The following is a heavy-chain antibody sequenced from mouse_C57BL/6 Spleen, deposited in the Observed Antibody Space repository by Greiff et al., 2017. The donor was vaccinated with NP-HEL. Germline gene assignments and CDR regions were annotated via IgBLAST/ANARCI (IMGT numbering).Heavy chain of an antibody. J-gene: IGHJ4*01. Sequence: EVQVVESGEGLVKPGGSLKLSCAASGFTFSSYAMSWVRQTPEKRLEWVAYISSGGDYIYYADTVKGRFTISRDNARNTLYLQMSSLKSEDTAMYYCTRGGAYYGNYGEMDYWGQGTSVTVSS. CDR3: TRGGAYYGNYGEMDY. V-gene: IGHV5-9-1*02. CDR1: GFTFSSYA. D-gene: IGHD2-10*01. CDR2: ISSGGDYI.